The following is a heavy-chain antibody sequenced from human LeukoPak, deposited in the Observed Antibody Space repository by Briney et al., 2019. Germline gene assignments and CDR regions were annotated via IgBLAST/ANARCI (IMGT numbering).Heavy chain of an antibody. CDR2: INHSGST. Sequence: PSETLSLTCAVYGGSFSGYYWSWIRQPPGKWLEWIGEINHSGSTNYNPSLKSRVTISVDTSKNQFSLKLSSVPAADTAVYYCAGGKRRDYYYGSGIAQAFDIWGQGTMVTVSS. V-gene: IGHV4-34*01. CDR1: GGSFSGYY. CDR3: AGGKRRDYYYGSGIAQAFDI. J-gene: IGHJ3*02. D-gene: IGHD3-10*01.